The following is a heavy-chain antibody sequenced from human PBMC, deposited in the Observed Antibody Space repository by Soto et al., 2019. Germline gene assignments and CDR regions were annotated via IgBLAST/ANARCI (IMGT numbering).Heavy chain of an antibody. CDR2: ISAYNGNT. D-gene: IGHD3-9*01. CDR3: ARGNYDILTGYDAFDI. J-gene: IGHJ3*02. V-gene: IGHV1-18*01. Sequence: ASVKVSCKASGYTFTSYGMSWVRQAPGQGLEWMGWISAYNGNTNYAQKLQGRVTMTTDTSTSTAYMELRSLRSDDTAVYYCARGNYDILTGYDAFDIWGQGTMVTVSS. CDR1: GYTFTSYG.